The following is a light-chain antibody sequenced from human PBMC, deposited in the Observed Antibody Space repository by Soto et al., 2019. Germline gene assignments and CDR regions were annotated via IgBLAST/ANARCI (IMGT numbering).Light chain of an antibody. Sequence: QYVLTQPPSVSGAPGQRVTISCTGSSSNIGAGYDVHWYQQLPGTAPKLLIYGNSNRPSGVPDRFSGSKSGTSATLAITGLQAEDEADYYCQSYDRSLSGSVVFGGGTKLTV. CDR2: GNS. J-gene: IGLJ2*01. V-gene: IGLV1-40*01. CDR3: QSYDRSLSGSVV. CDR1: SSNIGAGYD.